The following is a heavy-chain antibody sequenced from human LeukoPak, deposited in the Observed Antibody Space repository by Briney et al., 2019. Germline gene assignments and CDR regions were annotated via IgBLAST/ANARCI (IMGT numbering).Heavy chain of an antibody. CDR2: INPNSGGT. Sequence: AASVKVSCMASGYTFTGYYMHWVRQAPGQGLEWMGWINPNSGGTNYAQRFQGRVTMARDTSISTAYMELSRLRSDDTAVYYCAREVTGTLDAFDIWGQGTMVTVSS. V-gene: IGHV1-2*02. J-gene: IGHJ3*02. D-gene: IGHD1-7*01. CDR1: GYTFTGYY. CDR3: AREVTGTLDAFDI.